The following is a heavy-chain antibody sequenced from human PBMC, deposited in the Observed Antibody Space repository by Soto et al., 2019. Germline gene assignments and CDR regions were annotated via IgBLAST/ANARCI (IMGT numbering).Heavy chain of an antibody. J-gene: IGHJ4*02. Sequence: QVQLVQSGAEVKKPGSSVKVSCKASGGTFSSYAISWVRQAPGQGLEWMGGLIPIFGTANYAQKFQGRVTITADESTSPAYMELSSLRSEDTAVYYCARAYYYDSSGYYNQNILAYGGQGTLVTVSS. V-gene: IGHV1-69*12. CDR3: ARAYYYDSSGYYNQNILAY. CDR1: GGTFSSYA. CDR2: LIPIFGTA. D-gene: IGHD3-22*01.